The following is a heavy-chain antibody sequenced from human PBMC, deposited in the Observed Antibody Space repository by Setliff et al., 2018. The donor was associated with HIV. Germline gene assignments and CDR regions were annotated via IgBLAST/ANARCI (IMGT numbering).Heavy chain of an antibody. V-gene: IGHV4-59*12. D-gene: IGHD3-9*01. J-gene: IGHJ4*02. CDR3: AGGRYFRDIRDSRFDF. CDR1: GGSISNNY. CDR2: MYHSGST. Sequence: SETLSLTCNVSGGSISNNYWSWIRQPPGKGLEWIGYMYHSGSTYYNASLASRLIMSLDPSKNQFSLKLNSMTAADTAMYYCAGGRYFRDIRDSRFDFWGQGMLVTVSS.